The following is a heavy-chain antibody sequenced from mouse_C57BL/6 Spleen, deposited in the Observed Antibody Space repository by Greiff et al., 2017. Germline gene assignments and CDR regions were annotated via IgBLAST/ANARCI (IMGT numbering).Heavy chain of an antibody. J-gene: IGHJ3*01. D-gene: IGHD2-12*01. Sequence: EVKLMESGGGLVKPGGSLKLSCAASGFTFSSYAMSWVRQTPEKRLEWVATISDGGSYPYYPDNVKGRCTISRDTAKNNLYLHMSQLKSEDTAMYYGAREKAYDGAWFADWGQGTLVTVSA. CDR3: AREKAYDGAWFAD. CDR2: ISDGGSYP. CDR1: GFTFSSYA. V-gene: IGHV5-4*01.